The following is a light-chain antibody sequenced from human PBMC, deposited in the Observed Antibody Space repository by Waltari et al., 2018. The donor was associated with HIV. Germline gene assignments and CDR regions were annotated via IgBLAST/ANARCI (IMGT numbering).Light chain of an antibody. CDR1: RAVSHVY. CDR2: AGS. Sequence: EVVLTQSPPTLPLSPGDRATLSCRSSRAVSHVYIAWYPQTHGQDPRLIICAGSTRGTGTPARFSAGGSVTDFNLTIPRLEHEDFADYYCQQYGDLPLTLGGGTK. V-gene: IGKV3-20*01. CDR3: QQYGDLPLT. J-gene: IGKJ4*01.